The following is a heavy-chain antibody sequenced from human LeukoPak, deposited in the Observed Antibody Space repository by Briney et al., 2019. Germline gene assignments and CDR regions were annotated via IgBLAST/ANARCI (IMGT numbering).Heavy chain of an antibody. J-gene: IGHJ4*02. CDR1: GGSISSYY. V-gene: IGHV4-59*08. CDR2: IYYSGST. CDR3: ARHHRYYDSSGYYDFGVSGY. Sequence: SETLSLTCTVSGGSISSYYWSWIRQPPGKGLEWIGYIYYSGSTNYNPSLKSRVAISVDTSKNQFSLKLSSVTAADTAVYYCARHHRYYDSSGYYDFGVSGYWGQGTLVTVSS. D-gene: IGHD3-22*01.